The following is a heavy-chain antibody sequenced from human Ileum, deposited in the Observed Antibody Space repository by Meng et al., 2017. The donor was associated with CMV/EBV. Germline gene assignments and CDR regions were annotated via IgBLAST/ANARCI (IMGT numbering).Heavy chain of an antibody. D-gene: IGHD2-15*01. V-gene: IGHV4-34*01. CDR1: GGSFSGYY. J-gene: IGHJ4*02. CDR2: INHSGST. CDR3: ARGVAGGPFDY. Sequence: VQLQQRGEGLLQASESLSLTCAVYGGSFSGYYWSWIRQPPGKGLEWIGEINHSGSTNYNPSLKSRVTISVDTSKNQFSLKLSSVTAADTAVYYCARGVAGGPFDYWGQGTLVTVSS.